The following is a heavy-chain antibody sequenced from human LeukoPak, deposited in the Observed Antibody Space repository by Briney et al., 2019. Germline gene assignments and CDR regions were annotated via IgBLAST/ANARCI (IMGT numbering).Heavy chain of an antibody. D-gene: IGHD5-24*01. V-gene: IGHV3-43*02. CDR3: ARVSVEMATIYAFDI. CDR2: ISGDGGST. CDR1: GFTFDDYA. J-gene: IGHJ3*02. Sequence: GGSLRLSCAASGFTFDDYAVHWVRQAPGKGLEWVSLISGDGGSTYYADSVKGRFTISRDNSKNTLYLQMNSLRAEDTAVYYCARVSVEMATIYAFDIWGQGTMVTVSS.